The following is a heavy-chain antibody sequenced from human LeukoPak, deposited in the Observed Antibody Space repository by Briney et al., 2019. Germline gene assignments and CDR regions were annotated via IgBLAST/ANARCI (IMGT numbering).Heavy chain of an antibody. CDR3: ARVDSSSSGFDY. D-gene: IGHD6-6*01. CDR1: GFSFSSYA. CDR2: ISGSGGST. V-gene: IGHV3-23*01. Sequence: PGGSLRLSCAASGFSFSSYAMSWVRQAPWKGLEWVSGISGSGGSTYYADSVKGRFTISRDNSKNTLYLQMNSLRAEDTAVYYCARVDSSSSGFDYWGQGTLVTVSS. J-gene: IGHJ4*02.